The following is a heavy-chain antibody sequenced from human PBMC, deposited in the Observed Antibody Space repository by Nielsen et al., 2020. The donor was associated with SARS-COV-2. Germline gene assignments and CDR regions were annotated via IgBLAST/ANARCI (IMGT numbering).Heavy chain of an antibody. Sequence: ASVKVSCKASGYTFTRYHMHWVRQAPGQGLEWMGMINPSGGRTTYAQKFQGRVTMASDTSTSTVYMELSSRGSDDTAVYYCASIEYYYGLGVWGQGTLVTVSS. CDR1: GYTFTRYH. V-gene: IGHV1-46*01. CDR3: ASIEYYYGLGV. D-gene: IGHD3-10*01. J-gene: IGHJ4*02. CDR2: INPSGGRT.